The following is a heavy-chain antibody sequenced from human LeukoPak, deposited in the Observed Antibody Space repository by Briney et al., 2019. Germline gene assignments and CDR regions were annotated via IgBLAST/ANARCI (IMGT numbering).Heavy chain of an antibody. CDR1: GGTFSSYA. D-gene: IGHD3-22*01. CDR3: ARVPRTTYYYDSSSEY. V-gene: IGHV1-69*11. Sequence: ASVKVSCKASGGTFSSYAISWVRQAPGQGLEWMGRIIPILGTANYAQKFQGRVTITTDESTSTAYMELSSLRSEDTAVYYCARVPRTTYYYDSSSEYWGQGTLVTVSS. CDR2: IIPILGTA. J-gene: IGHJ4*02.